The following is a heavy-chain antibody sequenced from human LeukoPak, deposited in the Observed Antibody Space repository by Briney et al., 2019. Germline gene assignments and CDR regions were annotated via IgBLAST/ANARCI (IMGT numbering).Heavy chain of an antibody. CDR1: GFSVSSNF. V-gene: IGHV3-66*01. CDR3: ARKSDSYMLRGGDC. J-gene: IGHJ4*02. CDR2: IYSGGDT. D-gene: IGHD3-10*01. Sequence: GGCLRLSCAASGFSVSSNFMSWVRQAPGKGLECVPVIYSGGDTYYEDSVRGRFTISRDKSKNTLYLQMDSLRVEDTAVYYCARKSDSYMLRGGDCWGQGTLVTVSS.